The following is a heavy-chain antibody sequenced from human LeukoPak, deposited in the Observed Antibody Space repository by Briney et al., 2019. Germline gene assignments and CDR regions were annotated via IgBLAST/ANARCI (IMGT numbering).Heavy chain of an antibody. CDR3: ARVKRKYQLLKPLHETPSHYFDY. Sequence: SETLSLTCTVSGGSIGSSSYYWGWIRQPPGKGLEWIGSIYYSGSTYYNPSLKSRVTISVDTSKNQFSLKLSSVTAADTAMYYCARVKRKYQLLKPLHETPSHYFDYWGQGTLVTVSS. CDR1: GGSIGSSSYY. V-gene: IGHV4-39*07. CDR2: IYYSGST. D-gene: IGHD2-2*01. J-gene: IGHJ4*02.